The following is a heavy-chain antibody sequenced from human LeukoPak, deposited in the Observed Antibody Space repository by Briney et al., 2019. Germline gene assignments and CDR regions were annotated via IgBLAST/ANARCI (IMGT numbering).Heavy chain of an antibody. CDR1: GFTFTDYW. Sequence: PGGSLRLSCAASGFTFTDYWMTWVRQVPGKGLEWVANIQRGGSESYYVDSVKGRFTISRENAKNSLYLQMDSLRVEDTAVYYCARVGTWELQRVFDYWGQGTTVTVSS. CDR2: IQRGGSES. D-gene: IGHD1-26*01. CDR3: ARVGTWELQRVFDY. J-gene: IGHJ4*02. V-gene: IGHV3-7*01.